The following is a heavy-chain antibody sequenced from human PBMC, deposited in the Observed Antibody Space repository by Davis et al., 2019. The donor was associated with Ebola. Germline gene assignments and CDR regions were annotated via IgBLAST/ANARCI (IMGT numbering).Heavy chain of an antibody. J-gene: IGHJ3*02. Sequence: SETLSLTCTVSGGSIISSSSYWSWIRQPPGKGLEWIGEINHSGSTNYNPSLKSRVTISIDTSKNQFSLNLRSLTAADTAVYYCAKGPLACSTGTCYSAFDIWGQGTTVTVSS. D-gene: IGHD2-15*01. CDR2: INHSGST. CDR1: GGSIISSSSY. V-gene: IGHV4-39*07. CDR3: AKGPLACSTGTCYSAFDI.